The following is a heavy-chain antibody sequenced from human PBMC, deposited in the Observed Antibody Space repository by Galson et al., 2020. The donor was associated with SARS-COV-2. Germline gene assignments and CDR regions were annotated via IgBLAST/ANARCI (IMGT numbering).Heavy chain of an antibody. CDR3: AKEVLRAYCGGDCYGPLGY. Sequence: SLKISCAASSFTFADYAMHWVPQAPGTGLEWVSGISWNSGSIGYADSVKGRFTISRDNAKNSLYLQMNSLRAEDTALYYCAKEVLRAYCGGDCYGPLGYWGQGTLVTVSS. D-gene: IGHD2-21*02. CDR2: ISWNSGSI. J-gene: IGHJ4*02. V-gene: IGHV3-9*01. CDR1: SFTFADYA.